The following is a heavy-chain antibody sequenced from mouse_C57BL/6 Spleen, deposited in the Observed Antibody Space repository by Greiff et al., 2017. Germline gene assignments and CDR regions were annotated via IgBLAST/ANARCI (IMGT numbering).Heavy chain of an antibody. CDR2: IYPGSGST. Sequence: QVQLQQPGAELVKPGASVKMSCKASGYTFTSYWITWVKQRPGQGLEWIGDIYPGSGSTNYNEKFKSKATLTVDTSSSTAYMQLSSLTSEDSAVYYCARPGWGVWYFDYWGQGTTLTVSS. CDR1: GYTFTSYW. D-gene: IGHD1-1*02. V-gene: IGHV1-55*01. J-gene: IGHJ2*01. CDR3: ARPGWGVWYFDY.